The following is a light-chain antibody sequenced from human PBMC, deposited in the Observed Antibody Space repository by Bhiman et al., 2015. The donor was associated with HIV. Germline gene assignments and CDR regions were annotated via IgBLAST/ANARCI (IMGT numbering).Light chain of an antibody. Sequence: QSALTQPASVSGSPGQSITISCTGTGSDVGGYNYVSWYQQYPGKAPKLLIYDVSKRPSGVSNRFSGSKSGNTASLTISGLQAEDEADYYCTSYTTSSTVVFGGGTKVTVL. CDR3: TSYTTSSTVV. CDR2: DVS. V-gene: IGLV2-14*01. J-gene: IGLJ2*01. CDR1: GSDVGGYNY.